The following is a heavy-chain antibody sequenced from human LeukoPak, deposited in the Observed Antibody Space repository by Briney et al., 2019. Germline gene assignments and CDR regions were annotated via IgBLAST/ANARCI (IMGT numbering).Heavy chain of an antibody. CDR2: IYTSGST. CDR1: GGSISSGDYY. CDR3: ASSGYDSSVD. V-gene: IGHV4-61*02. J-gene: IGHJ4*02. D-gene: IGHD3-22*01. Sequence: SETLSLTCTVSGGSISSGDYYWSWIRQPPGKGLEWIGRIYTSGSTNYNPSLKSRVTISVDTSKNQFSLKLSSVTAADTAVYYCASSGYDSSVDWGQGTLVTVSS.